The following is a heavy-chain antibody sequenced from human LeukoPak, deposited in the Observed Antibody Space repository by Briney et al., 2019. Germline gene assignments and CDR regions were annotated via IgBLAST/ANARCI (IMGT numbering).Heavy chain of an antibody. CDR1: GYTLTELS. CDR2: FDPEDGET. D-gene: IGHD6-19*01. Sequence: GASVKVSCKVSGYTLTELSMHWVRQAPGKGLEWMGGFDPEDGETIYAQKFQGRVTMTEDTSTDTAYMELSSLRSEDTAVYYCATHPVVPAAVGLDSSGWSYWGQGTLVTVSS. V-gene: IGHV1-24*01. J-gene: IGHJ4*02. CDR3: ATHPVVPAAVGLDSSGWSY.